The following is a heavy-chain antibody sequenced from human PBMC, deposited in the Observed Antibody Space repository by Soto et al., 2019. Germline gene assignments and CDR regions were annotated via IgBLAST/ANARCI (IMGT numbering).Heavy chain of an antibody. V-gene: IGHV3-15*07. Sequence: EVQLVESGGGLVQPGGALRLSCAASGFSITNTWMHWVRQAPGKGLAWVGRVKSKADGGTADYAAPVKGRFTVSRDDSKHTQYLQMNSLKMEDTAVYYCNSYPYFWGGHTPLWGQGTLVTVSS. D-gene: IGHD3-3*01. J-gene: IGHJ4*02. CDR3: NSYPYFWGGHTPL. CDR1: GFSITNTW. CDR2: VKSKADGGTA.